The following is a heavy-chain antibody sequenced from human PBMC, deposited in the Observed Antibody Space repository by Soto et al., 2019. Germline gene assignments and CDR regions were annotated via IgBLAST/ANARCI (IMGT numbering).Heavy chain of an antibody. CDR1: GFTFSGYS. CDR3: AGRPGSVDYYYYGMDV. CDR2: ISSSSSTI. V-gene: IGHV3-48*02. D-gene: IGHD6-25*01. J-gene: IGHJ6*02. Sequence: PGGSLRLSCAASGFTFSGYSMNWVRQAPGKGLEWVSYISSSSSTIYYADSVKGRFTISRDNAKNSLYLQMNSLRDEDTAVYYCAGRPGSVDYYYYGMDVWGQGTTVTVSS.